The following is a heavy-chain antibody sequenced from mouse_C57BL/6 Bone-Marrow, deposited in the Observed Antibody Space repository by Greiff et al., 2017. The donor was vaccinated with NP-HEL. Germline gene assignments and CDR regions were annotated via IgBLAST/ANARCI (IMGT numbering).Heavy chain of an antibody. Sequence: VKLQESGAELARPGASVKLSCKASGYTFTSYGISWVKQRTGQGLEWIGEIYPRSGNTYYNEKFKGKATLTADKSSSTAYMELRSLTSEDSAVYFCARSSLTYWGQGTLVTVSA. J-gene: IGHJ3*01. CDR3: ARSSLTY. CDR1: GYTFTSYG. CDR2: IYPRSGNT. V-gene: IGHV1-81*01.